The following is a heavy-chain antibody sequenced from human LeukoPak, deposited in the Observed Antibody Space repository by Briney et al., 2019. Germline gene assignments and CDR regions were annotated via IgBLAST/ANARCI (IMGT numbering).Heavy chain of an antibody. CDR1: GYTFTGYY. V-gene: IGHV1-2*06. D-gene: IGHD3-22*01. CDR3: ARSVSSKYYYDSSGYYLEYFQH. Sequence: ASVKVSCKASGYTFTGYYMHWVRQAPGQGLEWMGRINPNSGGTNYAQKFQGRVTMTRDTSISTAYMELSRLRSDDTAVYYCARSVSSKYYYDSSGYYLEYFQHWGQGTLVTVSS. J-gene: IGHJ1*01. CDR2: INPNSGGT.